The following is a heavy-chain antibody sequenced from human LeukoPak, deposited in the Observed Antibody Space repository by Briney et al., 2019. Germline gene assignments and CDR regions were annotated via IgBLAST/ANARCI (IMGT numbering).Heavy chain of an antibody. J-gene: IGHJ4*02. Sequence: WGSLRLSCAASGFTFSSYAMHWVRQAPGKGLEYVSAISSNGGSTYYANSVKGRFTISRDNAKNSLYLQMNSLRAEDTAVYYCAGAYYDFWSGYDYWGQGTLVTVSS. V-gene: IGHV3-64*01. D-gene: IGHD3-3*01. CDR2: ISSNGGST. CDR3: AGAYYDFWSGYDY. CDR1: GFTFSSYA.